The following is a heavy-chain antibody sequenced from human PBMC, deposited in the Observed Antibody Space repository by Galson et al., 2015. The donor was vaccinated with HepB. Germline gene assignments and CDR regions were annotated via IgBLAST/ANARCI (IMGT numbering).Heavy chain of an antibody. D-gene: IGHD1-26*01. V-gene: IGHV3-53*01. J-gene: IGHJ4*02. Sequence: SLRLSCAASGFTVSSNYMSWVRQAPGKGLEWVSVIYSGGSTYYADSVKGRFTISRDNSKNTLYLQMNSLRAEDTAVYYCATAPRIVGATQDYFDYWGQGTLVTVSS. CDR2: IYSGGST. CDR3: ATAPRIVGATQDYFDY. CDR1: GFTVSSNY.